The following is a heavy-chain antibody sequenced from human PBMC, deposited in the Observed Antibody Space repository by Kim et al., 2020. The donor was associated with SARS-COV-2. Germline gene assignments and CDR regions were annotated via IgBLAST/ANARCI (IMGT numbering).Heavy chain of an antibody. CDR3: ARELAVAGTEGY. V-gene: IGHV1-2*06. Sequence: ASVKVSCKASGYTFTGYYMHWVRQAPGQGLEWMGRINPNSGGTNYAQKFQGRVTMTRDTSISTAYMELSRLRSDDTAVYYCARELAVAGTEGYWGQGTLVTVSS. CDR1: GYTFTGYY. J-gene: IGHJ4*02. D-gene: IGHD6-19*01. CDR2: INPNSGGT.